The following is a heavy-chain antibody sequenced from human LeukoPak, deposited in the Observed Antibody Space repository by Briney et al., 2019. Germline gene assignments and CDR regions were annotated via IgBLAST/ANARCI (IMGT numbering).Heavy chain of an antibody. D-gene: IGHD3-3*01. V-gene: IGHV4-34*01. CDR1: GGSFSGYY. CDR3: ARDDFWSGYPDV. CDR2: INHSGST. Sequence: SETLSFTCAVYGGSFSGYYWSWIRQPPGKGLEWIGEINHSGSTNYNPSLKSRVTISVDTSKNQFSLKLSSVTAADTAVYYCARDDFWSGYPDVWGKGTTVTVSS. J-gene: IGHJ6*04.